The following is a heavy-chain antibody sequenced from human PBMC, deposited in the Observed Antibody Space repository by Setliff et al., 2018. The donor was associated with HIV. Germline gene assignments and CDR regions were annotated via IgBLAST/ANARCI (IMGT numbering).Heavy chain of an antibody. J-gene: IGHJ6*03. CDR2: IIPIFGTA. D-gene: IGHD6-19*01. CDR3: ARAAVAGLDPYYYYYYMDV. V-gene: IGHV1-69*13. Sequence: SVMVSCKASGGTFSSYAISWVRQAPGQGLEWMGGIIPIFGTANYAQKFQGRVTITADESTSTAYMELSSLRSEDTAVYYCARAAVAGLDPYYYYYYMDVWGKGTTVTVSS. CDR1: GGTFSSYA.